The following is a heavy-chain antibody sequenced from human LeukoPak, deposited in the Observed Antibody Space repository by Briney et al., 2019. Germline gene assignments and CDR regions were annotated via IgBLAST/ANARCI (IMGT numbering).Heavy chain of an antibody. V-gene: IGHV4-34*01. Sequence: SETLSLTCAVYGGSFSGYYWSWIRQPPGKGLEWIGEINHSGSTNYNPSLKSRVTISVDTSKNQFPLKLSSVTAADTAVYYCARWVGGPPDYWGQGTLVTVSS. CDR1: GGSFSGYY. D-gene: IGHD6-25*01. CDR3: ARWVGGPPDY. CDR2: INHSGST. J-gene: IGHJ4*02.